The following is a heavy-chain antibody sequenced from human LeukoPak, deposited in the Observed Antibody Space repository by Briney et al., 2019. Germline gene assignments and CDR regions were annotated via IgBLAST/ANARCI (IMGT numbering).Heavy chain of an antibody. CDR3: GRGSVGFGELNY. V-gene: IGHV3-23*05. D-gene: IGHD3-10*01. CDR2: IGSDNKP. Sequence: GGSLRLSCEASGFTFSAYAMTWVRQAPGKGLEWVSSIGSDNKPHYSESVKGRFAISRDNSKNTLYLQMNSLRIEDTAVYYCGRGSVGFGELNYWGQGTLVTVSS. J-gene: IGHJ4*02. CDR1: GFTFSAYA.